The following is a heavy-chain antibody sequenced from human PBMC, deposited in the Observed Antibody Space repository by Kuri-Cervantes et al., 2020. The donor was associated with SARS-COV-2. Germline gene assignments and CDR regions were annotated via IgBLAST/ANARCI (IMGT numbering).Heavy chain of an antibody. V-gene: IGHV3-13*01. CDR2: IGTAGDT. CDR1: GFTFSSYD. Sequence: GGSLRLSCAASGFTFSSYDMHWVRQATGKGLEWVSAIGTAGDTYYPGSVKGRFTISRENAQNSLYLQMNSLRAEDTAVYYCARGDLGYCSGGSCYNWFDPWGQGTLVTVSS. D-gene: IGHD2-15*01. J-gene: IGHJ5*02. CDR3: ARGDLGYCSGGSCYNWFDP.